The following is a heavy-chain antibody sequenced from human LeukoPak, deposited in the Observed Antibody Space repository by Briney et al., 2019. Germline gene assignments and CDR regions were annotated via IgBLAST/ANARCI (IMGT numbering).Heavy chain of an antibody. CDR3: ARDSLSLVVVPAALDGWFDP. Sequence: KSSETLSLTCTVSGYSISSGYYWGWIRQPPGKGLERIGSIYHSGSTYYNPSLKSRVTISVDTSKNQFSLKLSSVTAADTAVYYCARDSLSLVVVPAALDGWFDPWGQGTLVTVSS. CDR1: GYSISSGYY. D-gene: IGHD2-2*01. CDR2: IYHSGST. V-gene: IGHV4-38-2*02. J-gene: IGHJ5*02.